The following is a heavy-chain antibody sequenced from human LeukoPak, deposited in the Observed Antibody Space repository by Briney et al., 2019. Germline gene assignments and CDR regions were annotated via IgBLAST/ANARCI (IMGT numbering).Heavy chain of an antibody. CDR2: IYYSGST. CDR3: ARHRGLQPRPYYFEY. D-gene: IGHD5-24*01. Sequence: SETLSLTCTVSGGSISSYYWSWIRQPPGKGLEWIGYIYYSGSTNYNPSLKSRVTISVDTSKNQFSLKLSSVTAADTAVYYCARHRGLQPRPYYFEYWGQGTLVTVSS. CDR1: GGSISSYY. J-gene: IGHJ4*02. V-gene: IGHV4-59*08.